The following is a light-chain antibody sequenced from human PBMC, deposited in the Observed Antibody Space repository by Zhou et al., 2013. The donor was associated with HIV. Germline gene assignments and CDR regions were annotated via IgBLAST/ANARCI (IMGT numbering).Light chain of an antibody. CDR1: QSVSSSY. Sequence: EIVLTQSPGTLSLSPGDGATLSCRASQSVSSSYLAWYQQKPGQAPRLLIYGASSRATGIPDRFSGSGSGTDFTLTISRLEPEDFAVYYCQQYGSLLTFGPGTKWISN. CDR2: GAS. J-gene: IGKJ3*01. V-gene: IGKV3-20*01. CDR3: QQYGSLLT.